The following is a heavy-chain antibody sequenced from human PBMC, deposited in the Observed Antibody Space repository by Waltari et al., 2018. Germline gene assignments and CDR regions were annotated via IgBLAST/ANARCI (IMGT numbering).Heavy chain of an antibody. Sequence: EVQLVESGGGLVQPGGSLRLSCAASGFTVSSNYMSWVRQAPGKGLEWVSIIYCGVSTYYADSMKGRFTISSDNSKNTLYLQMNGLGAEDTAVYYCARECYRGGDPDYWGQGTLVTVSS. D-gene: IGHD2-21*02. CDR2: IYCGVST. CDR3: ARECYRGGDPDY. J-gene: IGHJ4*02. V-gene: IGHV3-66*02. CDR1: GFTVSSNY.